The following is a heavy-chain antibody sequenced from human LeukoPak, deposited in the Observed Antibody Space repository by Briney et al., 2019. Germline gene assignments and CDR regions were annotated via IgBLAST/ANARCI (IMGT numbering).Heavy chain of an antibody. D-gene: IGHD3-22*01. CDR3: ARDDYYDSSGYYPFDY. Sequence: ASVKVSSEASGYTFTSYGISWVRQAPGQGLEWMGWISAYNGNTNYAQKLQGRVTMTTDTSTSTAYMELRSLRSDDTAVYYCARDDYYDSSGYYPFDYWGQGTLVTVSS. V-gene: IGHV1-18*01. CDR1: GYTFTSYG. CDR2: ISAYNGNT. J-gene: IGHJ4*02.